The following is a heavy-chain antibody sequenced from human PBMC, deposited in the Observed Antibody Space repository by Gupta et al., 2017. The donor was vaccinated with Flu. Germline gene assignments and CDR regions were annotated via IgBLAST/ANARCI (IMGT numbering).Heavy chain of an antibody. V-gene: IGHV3-21*06. CDR1: GFDLSGYS. CDR2: ISFDGKSL. Sequence: EVHLTESGGGPVKSGGSLRLSCTASGFDLSGYSMNWVRQAPGKGLEWVSSISFDGKSLFYADSVKGRFTITRDNDESSLYLHIDSLRVEDTAVYYCARSDGSGWYYFEFWGQGTLVTVSS. D-gene: IGHD6-19*01. CDR3: ARSDGSGWYYFEF. J-gene: IGHJ4*02.